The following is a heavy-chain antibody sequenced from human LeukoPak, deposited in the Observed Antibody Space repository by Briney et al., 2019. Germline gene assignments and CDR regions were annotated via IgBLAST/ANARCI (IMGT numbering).Heavy chain of an antibody. D-gene: IGHD1-14*01. Sequence: GGSLRLSCAASGFPFSVYWMTWVRQAPGKGLEWVADISHDGTEFYADSVKGRFTISRDNAETSLDLQMNSLRADDTAAYYCARDKTTAHVFDVWGQGAMATVSS. CDR1: GFPFSVYW. CDR2: ISHDGTE. J-gene: IGHJ3*01. CDR3: ARDKTTAHVFDV. V-gene: IGHV3-7*01.